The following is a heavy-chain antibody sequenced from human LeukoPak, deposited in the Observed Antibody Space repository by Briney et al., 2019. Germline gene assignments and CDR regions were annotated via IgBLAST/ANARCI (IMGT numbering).Heavy chain of an antibody. CDR1: GGSISSYY. Sequence: SETLSLTCTVSGGSISSYYWSWIRQPPGKGLEWIGEINHSGSTNYNPSLKSRVTISVDTSKNQFSLKLSSVTAADTAVYYCARGVLTIFGVVISSNWFDPWGQGTLVTVSS. V-gene: IGHV4-34*01. CDR3: ARGVLTIFGVVISSNWFDP. CDR2: INHSGST. D-gene: IGHD3-3*01. J-gene: IGHJ5*02.